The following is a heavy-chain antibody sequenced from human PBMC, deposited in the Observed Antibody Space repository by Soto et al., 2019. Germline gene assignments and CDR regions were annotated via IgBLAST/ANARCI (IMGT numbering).Heavy chain of an antibody. D-gene: IGHD3-22*01. J-gene: IGHJ3*02. CDR1: GFTFSSYA. CDR2: ISGSGGST. Sequence: GGSLRLSCAASGFTFSSYAMSWVRQAPGKGLEWVSAISGSGGSTYYADSVKGRFTISRDNSKNTLYLQMNSLRAEDTAVYYCAKDRGLYDSSGYPNDAFDIWGQGTMVTVSS. V-gene: IGHV3-23*01. CDR3: AKDRGLYDSSGYPNDAFDI.